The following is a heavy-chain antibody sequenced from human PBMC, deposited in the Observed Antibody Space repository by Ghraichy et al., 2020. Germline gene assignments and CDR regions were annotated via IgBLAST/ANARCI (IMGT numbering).Heavy chain of an antibody. V-gene: IGHV3-7*03. J-gene: IGHJ3*02. CDR3: MRPPPWVEGKMTFDI. CDR1: GFSFSNYW. CDR2: INKDGSEK. D-gene: IGHD4-23*01. Sequence: GGSLRLSCAASGFSFSNYWMTWVRQAPGKGLEWVANINKDGSEKTYVDSAKGRFSIFRENAKDSLYLQMSSLRGDDTAVYYCMRPPPWVEGKMTFDIWSQGTMVTVYS.